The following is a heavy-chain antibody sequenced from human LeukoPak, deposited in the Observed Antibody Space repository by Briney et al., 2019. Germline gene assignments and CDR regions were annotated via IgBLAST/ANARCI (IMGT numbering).Heavy chain of an antibody. CDR3: ARVKAYDYYYYYMDV. D-gene: IGHD2-2*01. Sequence: SVKVSCKASGGTFSSYAIGWVRQAPGQGLEWMGGIIPIFGTANYAQKFQGRVTITADKSTSTAYMGLSSLRSEDTAVYYCARVKAYDYYYYYMDVWGKGTTVTVSS. V-gene: IGHV1-69*06. J-gene: IGHJ6*03. CDR1: GGTFSSYA. CDR2: IIPIFGTA.